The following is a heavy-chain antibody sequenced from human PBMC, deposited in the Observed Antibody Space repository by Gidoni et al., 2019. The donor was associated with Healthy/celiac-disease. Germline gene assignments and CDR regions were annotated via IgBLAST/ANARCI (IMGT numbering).Heavy chain of an antibody. J-gene: IGHJ4*02. CDR2: ISYDGSNK. Sequence: QVQLVESGGGVVQPGRSLRLSCAASGFTFSSYGMHWVRQAPGKGLEWVAVISYDGSNKYYADSVKGRFTISRDNSKNTLYLQMNSLRAEDTAVYYCAKGQVGGHYGGSIDYWGQGTLVTVSS. CDR3: AKGQVGGHYGGSIDY. CDR1: GFTFSSYG. D-gene: IGHD4-17*01. V-gene: IGHV3-30*18.